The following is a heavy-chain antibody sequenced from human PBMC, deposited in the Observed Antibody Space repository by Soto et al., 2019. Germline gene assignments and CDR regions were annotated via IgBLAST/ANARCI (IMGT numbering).Heavy chain of an antibody. CDR2: ISSRSSTI. CDR3: ARGISGAFFVY. Sequence: QVQLVESGGGLVKPGGSLRLSCAASGFTFSDYYMSWIRQAPGKGLEWVSYISSRSSTIFYADSVKGRYTISRDNVNNSLYQQMTSVRAADTAVYYCARGISGAFFVYWGQGILVTVAS. V-gene: IGHV3-11*01. CDR1: GFTFSDYY. J-gene: IGHJ4*02. D-gene: IGHD2-15*01.